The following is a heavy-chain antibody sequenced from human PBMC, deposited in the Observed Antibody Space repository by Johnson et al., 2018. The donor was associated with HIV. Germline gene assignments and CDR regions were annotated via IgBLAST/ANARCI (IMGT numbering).Heavy chain of an antibody. J-gene: IGHJ3*02. Sequence: QVQLVESGGGVVLPGGSLRLSCAASGFTFNNYGMHWVRQAPGKGLEWVAFIRYDGSNKYYADSVKGRFTISRDNSKNTLYLQINSLRADDTAVYYCARACRDGDTCDAFDIWGQGTMVTVSS. CDR3: ARACRDGDTCDAFDI. V-gene: IGHV3-30*02. CDR2: IRYDGSNK. CDR1: GFTFNNYG. D-gene: IGHD5-24*01.